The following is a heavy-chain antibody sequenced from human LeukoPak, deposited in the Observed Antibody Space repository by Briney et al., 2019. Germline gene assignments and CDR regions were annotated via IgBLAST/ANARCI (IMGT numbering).Heavy chain of an antibody. D-gene: IGHD3-9*01. V-gene: IGHV4-39*01. CDR2: TYYTGST. CDR3: ARLTKGRYFDYIFDY. Sequence: PSETLSLTCTVSGDSASNSLKYWGWIRQPPGKGLEWIGNTYYTGSTYSNPTLKSRVTMSVDTSKNQFSLKLSSVTAADTAVYYCARLTKGRYFDYIFDYWGQGTLLTVSS. CDR1: GDSASNSLKY. J-gene: IGHJ4*02.